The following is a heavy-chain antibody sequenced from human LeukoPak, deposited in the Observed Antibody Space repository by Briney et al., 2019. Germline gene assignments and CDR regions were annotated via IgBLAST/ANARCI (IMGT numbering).Heavy chain of an antibody. V-gene: IGHV3-9*01. CDR3: ARALNKAMVG. J-gene: IGHJ4*02. CDR1: GFTFDDYA. Sequence: GGSLRLSCAASGFTFDDYAMHWVRQAPGKGLEWVSGISWNSGSIGYADSVKGRFTISRDNAKNSLYLQMNSLRAEDTAVYYCARALNKAMVGWGQGTLVTVSS. D-gene: IGHD5-18*01. CDR2: ISWNSGSI.